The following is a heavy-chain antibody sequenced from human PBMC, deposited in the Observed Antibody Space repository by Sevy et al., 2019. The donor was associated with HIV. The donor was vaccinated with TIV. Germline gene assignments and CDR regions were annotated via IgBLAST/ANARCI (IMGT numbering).Heavy chain of an antibody. CDR1: GFTFSSYA. Sequence: GGSLRLSCAASGFTFSSYAMSWLRQAPGKGLEWVSAISGSGGSTYYADSVKGRFTISRDNSKNTLYLQMNSLRAEDTAVYYCAKDRRYSSPGDWFDPWGQGTLVTVSS. CDR3: AKDRRYSSPGDWFDP. CDR2: ISGSGGST. J-gene: IGHJ5*02. V-gene: IGHV3-23*01. D-gene: IGHD6-13*01.